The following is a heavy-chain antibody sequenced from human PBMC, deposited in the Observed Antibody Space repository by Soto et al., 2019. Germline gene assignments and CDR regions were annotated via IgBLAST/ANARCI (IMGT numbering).Heavy chain of an antibody. CDR2: IYYSGST. J-gene: IGHJ5*02. D-gene: IGHD5-18*01. Sequence: QLQLQESGPGLVKPSETLSLTCTVSGGSISSSSYYWGWIRQPPGKGLEWIGSIYYSGSTYYNPSNKTRVTISVDTSNNQFSLKLRSVTAADTAVYYCARAKGYSYGPGFDPWGQGTLVTVSS. V-gene: IGHV4-39*01. CDR3: ARAKGYSYGPGFDP. CDR1: GGSISSSSYY.